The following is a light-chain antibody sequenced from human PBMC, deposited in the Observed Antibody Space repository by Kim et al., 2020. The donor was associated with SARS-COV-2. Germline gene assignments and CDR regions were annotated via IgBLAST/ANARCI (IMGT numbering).Light chain of an antibody. CDR2: VVG. V-gene: IGLV2-14*03. J-gene: IGLJ1*01. CDR1: SRDVGWYLY. Sequence: ITIARTRTSRDVGWYLYVSLYQPHPGRDPQLMIYVVGKRPSGVSIRSSGSMSGNTAALTISVRQAEDEADYYCSSYINGSTNYVFGTGTKVTVL. CDR3: SSYINGSTNYV.